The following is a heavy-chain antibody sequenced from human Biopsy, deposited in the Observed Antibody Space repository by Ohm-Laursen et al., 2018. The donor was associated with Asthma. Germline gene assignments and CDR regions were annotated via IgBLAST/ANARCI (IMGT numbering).Heavy chain of an antibody. CDR2: INPNSGGT. CDR1: GYTFIGCH. Sequence: GASVKVSCKASGYTFIGCHIHWMRQAPGQGLGWMGRINPNSGGTNYAQKFQGRVTMTRDTSISTAYMEVSRLRSDDTAVYFCARGPELDVWGQGTTVTVSS. CDR3: ARGPELDV. J-gene: IGHJ6*02. V-gene: IGHV1-2*06.